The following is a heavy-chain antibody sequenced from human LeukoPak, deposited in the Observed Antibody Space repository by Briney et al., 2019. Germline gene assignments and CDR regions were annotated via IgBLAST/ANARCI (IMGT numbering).Heavy chain of an antibody. J-gene: IGHJ6*03. CDR3: AKVNDYYMDV. Sequence: SGRSLRLSCAASGFTFDDYAMHWVRHAPGKGLEWVSGISWNSGSIGYADSVKGRFTISRDNAKNSLYLQMNSLRAKDTALYYCAKVNDYYMDVWGKGTTVTVSS. V-gene: IGHV3-9*01. CDR2: ISWNSGSI. CDR1: GFTFDDYA.